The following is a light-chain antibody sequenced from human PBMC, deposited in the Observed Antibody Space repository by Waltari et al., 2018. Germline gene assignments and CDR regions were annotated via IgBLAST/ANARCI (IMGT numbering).Light chain of an antibody. CDR3: QTGGHGTWV. CDR2: VNSDGSP. V-gene: IGLV4-69*01. Sequence: QLVLTQSPSAPASLGASVKLTCTLSSGHSSNVIAWLQQQPEKGPRYLMKVNSDGSPSKGDKIPDRFSGSSSGTEHYLTISSLQSEDEADYYCQTGGHGTWVFGGGTKLTVL. CDR1: SGHSSNV. J-gene: IGLJ3*02.